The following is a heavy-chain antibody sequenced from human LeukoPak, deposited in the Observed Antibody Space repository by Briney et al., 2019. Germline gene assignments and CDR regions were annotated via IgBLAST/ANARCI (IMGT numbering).Heavy chain of an antibody. CDR3: AEVAGISTPDAFDI. V-gene: IGHV4-34*01. Sequence: SETLSLTCPVYGGSFSGYYWSWIRQPPGKGLEWIGEINHSGSTNYNPSLKSRVTISVDTSKNQFSLKLSSVTAAGTAVYYCAEVAGISTPDAFDIWGQGTMVTVSS. D-gene: IGHD6-19*01. J-gene: IGHJ3*02. CDR1: GGSFSGYY. CDR2: INHSGST.